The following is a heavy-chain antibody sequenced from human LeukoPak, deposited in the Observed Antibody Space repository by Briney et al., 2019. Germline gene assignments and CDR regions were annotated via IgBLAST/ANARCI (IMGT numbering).Heavy chain of an antibody. Sequence: SETLSLTCTVSGGSISSGSYYWSWIRQPAGKGLEWIGHIYTSGSTNYNPSLKSRVTISVDTSKNQFSLKLSSVTAADTAVYYCARSKDYSNYDYFDYWGQGTLVTVSS. V-gene: IGHV4-61*09. J-gene: IGHJ4*02. CDR2: IYTSGST. D-gene: IGHD4-11*01. CDR1: GGSISSGSYY. CDR3: ARSKDYSNYDYFDY.